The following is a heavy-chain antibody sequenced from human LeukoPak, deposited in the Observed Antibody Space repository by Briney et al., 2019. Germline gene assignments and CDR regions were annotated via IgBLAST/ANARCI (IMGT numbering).Heavy chain of an antibody. CDR2: ISYDGSNK. J-gene: IGHJ6*04. V-gene: IGHV3-30*18. CDR1: GFTFSSYG. CDR3: AKASFNYYYYGMDV. Sequence: GGSLRLSCAASGFTFSSYGMHWVRQAPGKGLEWVAVISYDGSNKYYADSVKGRFTISRDNSKNTLYLQMNSLRAEGTAVYYCAKASFNYYYYGMDVWGKGTTVTVSS.